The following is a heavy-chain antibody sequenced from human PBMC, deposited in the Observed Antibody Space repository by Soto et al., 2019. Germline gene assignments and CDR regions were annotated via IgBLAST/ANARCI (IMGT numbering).Heavy chain of an antibody. CDR1: GYTFTSYG. D-gene: IGHD3-3*01. Sequence: QVQLVQSGAEVKKPGASVKVSCKASGYTFTSYGISWVRQAPGQGLEWMGWISAYNGNTNYEQKLQGRVTMTTDTSASTAYMELRSLRSDGTAVYYGARDCKPYYDFWSGYYLRIGAPAWFDPWGQGTLVTVSS. J-gene: IGHJ5*02. V-gene: IGHV1-18*01. CDR2: ISAYNGNT. CDR3: ARDCKPYYDFWSGYYLRIGAPAWFDP.